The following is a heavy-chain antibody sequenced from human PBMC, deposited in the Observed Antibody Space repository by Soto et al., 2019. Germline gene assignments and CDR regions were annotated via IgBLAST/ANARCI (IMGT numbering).Heavy chain of an antibody. V-gene: IGHV3-33*01. J-gene: IGHJ4*02. CDR3: ARSHFPAGNADH. CDR1: GFTFSSYG. D-gene: IGHD6-13*01. Sequence: GGSLRLSCAASGFTFSSYGMHWVRQAPGKGLEWVAVIWYDGSNKYYADSVKGRFTISRDNSKNTLYLQMNSLRAEDTAVYYCARSHFPAGNADHWGQGTLVTVSS. CDR2: IWYDGSNK.